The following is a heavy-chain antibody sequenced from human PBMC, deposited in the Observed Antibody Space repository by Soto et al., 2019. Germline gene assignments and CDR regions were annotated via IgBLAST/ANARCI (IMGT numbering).Heavy chain of an antibody. Sequence: GESLKISCQGSGYSFTSYWIGWVRQMPGKGLEWMGIIYPGDSDTRYSPSFQGQVTISADKSISTAYLQWSSLKASDTAMYYCARSLPRASTMVRGPRTPDYYYYGMDVWGQGTTVTVSS. CDR1: GYSFTSYW. CDR3: ARSLPRASTMVRGPRTPDYYYYGMDV. J-gene: IGHJ6*02. D-gene: IGHD3-10*01. CDR2: IYPGDSDT. V-gene: IGHV5-51*01.